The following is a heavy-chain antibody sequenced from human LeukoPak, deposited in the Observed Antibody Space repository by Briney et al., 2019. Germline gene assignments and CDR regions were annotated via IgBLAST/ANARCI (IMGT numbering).Heavy chain of an antibody. D-gene: IGHD3-10*01. J-gene: IGHJ6*02. CDR3: AKVPYSDYGSGRPPFMDV. V-gene: IGHV3-23*01. CDR2: ISGGGGDT. Sequence: PGGSLRLSCAASGFTFSNYAMTWVRQAPGKGLEWVSTISGGGGDTYYADSVKGRFTISRDNSKNTLYLQMNSLRAEDTAIHYCAKVPYSDYGSGRPPFMDVWGQGTTVAASS. CDR1: GFTFSNYA.